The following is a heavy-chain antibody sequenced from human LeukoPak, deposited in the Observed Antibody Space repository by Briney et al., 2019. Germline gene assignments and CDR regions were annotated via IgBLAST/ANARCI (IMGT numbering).Heavy chain of an antibody. V-gene: IGHV1-69*13. CDR1: GGTFSSYA. J-gene: IGHJ3*02. D-gene: IGHD2-2*01. Sequence: ASVKVSCKASGGTFSSYAISWVRQAPGQGLEWMGGIIPIFGTANYAQKFQDRVTITADESTSTAYMELSSLRSEDTAVYYCARPYCSSTSCQDAFDIWGQGTMVTVSS. CDR2: IIPIFGTA. CDR3: ARPYCSSTSCQDAFDI.